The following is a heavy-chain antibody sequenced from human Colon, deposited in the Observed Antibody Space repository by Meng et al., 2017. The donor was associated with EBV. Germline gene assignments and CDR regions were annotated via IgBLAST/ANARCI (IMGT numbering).Heavy chain of an antibody. CDR1: GGSISSGGYY. CDR3: ARASYGSGSPLGESWFDP. CDR2: IHSSGST. J-gene: IGHJ5*02. V-gene: IGHV4-31*03. Sequence: HLQEAGPGLVKPSQTLSLTCTVSGGSISSGGYYWSWIRQHPGKGLEWIGYIHSSGSTYYNPSLRSRLTISVDTSKNQFSLKLSSVTASDTAVYYCARASYGSGSPLGESWFDPWGQGTLVTVSS. D-gene: IGHD3-10*01.